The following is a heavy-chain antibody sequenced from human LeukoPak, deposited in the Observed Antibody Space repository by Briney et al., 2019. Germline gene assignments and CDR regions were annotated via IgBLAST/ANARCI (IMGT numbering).Heavy chain of an antibody. V-gene: IGHV3-30-3*01. J-gene: IGHJ4*02. CDR2: ISYDGSNK. D-gene: IGHD1-26*01. CDR3: ARDPLIVGALSRLDY. CDR1: GFTFSSYA. Sequence: GRSLRLSCAASGFTFSSYAMHWVRQAPGKGLEWVAVISYDGSNKYYADSVKGRFTISRDNSKNTLYLQMNSLRAEDTAVYYCARDPLIVGALSRLDYWGQGTLVTVSS.